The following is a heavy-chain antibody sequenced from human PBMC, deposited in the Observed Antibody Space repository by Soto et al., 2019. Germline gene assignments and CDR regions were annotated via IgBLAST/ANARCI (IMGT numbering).Heavy chain of an antibody. CDR2: ISGSGGST. D-gene: IGHD3-22*01. V-gene: IGHV3-23*01. Sequence: GGSLRLSCAASGFTFSSYAMSWVRQAPGKGLEWVSAISGSGGSTYYADSVKGRFTISRDNSKNTLYLQMNSLRAEDTAVYYCAKDYYDSCGYYYEGAFHWLDPWGQGTLVTVSS. J-gene: IGHJ5*02. CDR3: AKDYYDSCGYYYEGAFHWLDP. CDR1: GFTFSSYA.